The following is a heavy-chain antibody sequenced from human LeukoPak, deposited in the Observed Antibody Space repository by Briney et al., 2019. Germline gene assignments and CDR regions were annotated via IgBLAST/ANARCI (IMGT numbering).Heavy chain of an antibody. J-gene: IGHJ4*02. CDR1: GFTFSSYS. Sequence: PGGSLRLSCAASGFTFSSYSMNWVRQAPGKGLEWVSSISSSSSYIYYADSVKGRFTISRDNAKNSLYLQMNSLRAEDTAVYYCARGLYYETSGYDYWGQGTLVTVSS. D-gene: IGHD3-22*01. V-gene: IGHV3-21*01. CDR3: ARGLYYETSGYDY. CDR2: ISSSSSYI.